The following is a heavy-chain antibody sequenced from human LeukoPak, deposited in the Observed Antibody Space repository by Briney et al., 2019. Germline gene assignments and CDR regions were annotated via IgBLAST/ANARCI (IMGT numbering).Heavy chain of an antibody. CDR3: ASLIAADFDY. V-gene: IGHV4-34*01. CDR1: GGSFSGYY. CDR2: INYSGGT. J-gene: IGHJ4*02. Sequence: PSETLSLTCAVYGGSFSGYYWSWIRQPPGKGLEWIGEINYSGGTNYNPSLKSRVTISVDTSKNQFSLKLSSVTAADTAVYYCASLIAADFDYWGQGTLVTVSS. D-gene: IGHD6-13*01.